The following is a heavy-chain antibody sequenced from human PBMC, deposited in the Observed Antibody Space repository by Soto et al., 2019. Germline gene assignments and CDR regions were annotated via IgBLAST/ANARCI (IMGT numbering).Heavy chain of an antibody. D-gene: IGHD2-15*01. CDR2: MNPNNGIT. CDR1: GYTFSSYD. Sequence: GASVKVSCKASGYTFSSYDINWVRQTTGQGFEWIGWMNPNNGITGYAQKLQGRVTMTRDTSISTAYMELSNLISEDTAVYYCARGGLAGSGVAATDYWGQGSLVTVSS. J-gene: IGHJ4*02. V-gene: IGHV1-8*01. CDR3: ARGGLAGSGVAATDY.